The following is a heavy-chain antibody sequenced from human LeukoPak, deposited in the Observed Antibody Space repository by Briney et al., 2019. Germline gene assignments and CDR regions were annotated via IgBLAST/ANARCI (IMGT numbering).Heavy chain of an antibody. J-gene: IGHJ4*02. Sequence: PGGSLRLSCAASGFTFSNYAMSWVRQAPGKGLEWVSDISERGGSTYYADSVKGRFTISRDDSKNTLYLQVNSLRAEDRAVYYCAKGRIAALYCLDYWGQGTLVTVSS. CDR3: AKGRIAALYCLDY. D-gene: IGHD6-13*01. CDR1: GFTFSNYA. V-gene: IGHV3-23*01. CDR2: ISERGGST.